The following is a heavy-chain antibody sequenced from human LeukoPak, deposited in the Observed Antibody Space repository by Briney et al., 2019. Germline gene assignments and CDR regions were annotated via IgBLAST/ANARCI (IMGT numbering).Heavy chain of an antibody. D-gene: IGHD3-22*01. CDR1: GFTFSDYY. CDR2: ISSSGSTI. V-gene: IGHV3-11*04. Sequence: PGGSLRLSCAASGFTFSDYYMSWIRKAPGKGLEWVSYISSSGSTIYYADSVKGPFTISRDNAKNSLYLQMNSMRAEDTAVYYCARDREGYYDSSGYPLDYWGQGTLVTVSS. J-gene: IGHJ4*02. CDR3: ARDREGYYDSSGYPLDY.